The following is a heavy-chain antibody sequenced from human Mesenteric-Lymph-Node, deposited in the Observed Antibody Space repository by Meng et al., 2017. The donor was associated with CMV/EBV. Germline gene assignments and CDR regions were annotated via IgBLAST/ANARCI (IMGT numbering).Heavy chain of an antibody. Sequence: GGSLRLSCAASGFIFSNYAMSWVRQAPGKGLEWVSTINDGGGRTFYADSVKGRCTISRDTSKNTLYLQMNSLRGEDTAVYYCAKGPTYSSGWYYFDYWGKGTLVTVSS. CDR1: GFIFSNYA. D-gene: IGHD6-19*01. CDR3: AKGPTYSSGWYYFDY. J-gene: IGHJ4*02. V-gene: IGHV3-23*01. CDR2: INDGGGRT.